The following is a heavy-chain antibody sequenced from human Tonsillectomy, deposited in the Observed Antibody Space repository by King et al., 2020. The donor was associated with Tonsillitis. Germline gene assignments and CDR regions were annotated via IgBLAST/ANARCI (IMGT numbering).Heavy chain of an antibody. D-gene: IGHD2-8*01. CDR3: ARKLIVPPPWFDP. J-gene: IGHJ5*02. CDR2: IFYNGNT. CDR1: GGSVSSGSYH. V-gene: IGHV4-61*01. Sequence: VQLQESGPGLVKPSEILSLTCTVSGGSVSSGSYHWSWIRQPPGKGLEWIGYIFYNGNTNYNPSLKSRVTISVDTSKNQFSLKLSSVTAADTAVYYCARKLIVPPPWFDPCGQGTLVTVSS.